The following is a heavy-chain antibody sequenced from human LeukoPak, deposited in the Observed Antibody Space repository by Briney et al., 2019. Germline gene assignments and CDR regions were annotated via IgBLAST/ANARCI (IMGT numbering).Heavy chain of an antibody. CDR2: ISSSSNII. CDR3: ATYRQVLLPFES. J-gene: IGHJ4*02. Sequence: GGSLRLSCAASGFTFNSYAFNWVRQAPGKGLEWVSYISSSSNIIYYADSVKGRFTISRDNARNFLYLQMNSLRAEDTAIYYCATYRQVLLPFESWGQGTLVTVSS. V-gene: IGHV3-48*01. D-gene: IGHD2-8*02. CDR1: GFTFNSYA.